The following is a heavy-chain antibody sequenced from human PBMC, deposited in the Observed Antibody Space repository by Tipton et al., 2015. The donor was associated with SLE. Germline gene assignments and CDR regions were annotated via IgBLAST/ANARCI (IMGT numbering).Heavy chain of an antibody. Sequence: SLRLSCAASGFTVSNNYMSWVRQAPGKGLEWVSVIYSGDSTYYADSVKGRFTISRDNSKNTLYLQMNSPRAEDTAVYYCARGGGFDAFDIWGQGTMVTVSS. J-gene: IGHJ3*02. CDR2: IYSGDST. CDR1: GFTVSNNY. V-gene: IGHV3-66*01. D-gene: IGHD5-12*01. CDR3: ARGGGFDAFDI.